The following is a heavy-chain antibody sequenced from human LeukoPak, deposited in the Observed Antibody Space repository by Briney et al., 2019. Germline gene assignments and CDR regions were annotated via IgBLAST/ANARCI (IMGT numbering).Heavy chain of an antibody. J-gene: IGHJ4*02. CDR3: VGEEYGTGSYYKSSD. V-gene: IGHV4-39*01. Sequence: SETLSLTCIVSDGSISSSSFYWGWIRQPPGKELESIGSMYYTGSYTGTTYYNPSLESRVTVSVDTSKNLCSLKLTSVTAADTAVYYCVGEEYGTGSYYKSSDWGQGTLVTVSS. CDR1: DGSISSSSFY. D-gene: IGHD3-10*01. CDR2: MYYTGSYTGTT.